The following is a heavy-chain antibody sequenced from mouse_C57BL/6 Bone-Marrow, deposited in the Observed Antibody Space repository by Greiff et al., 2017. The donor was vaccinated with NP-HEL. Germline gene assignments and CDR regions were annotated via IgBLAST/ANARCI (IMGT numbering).Heavy chain of an antibody. D-gene: IGHD2-1*01. CDR1: GFTFSDYY. Sequence: EVQVVESGGGLVQPGGSLKLSCAASGFTFSDYYMYWVRQTPEKRLEWVAYISNGGGSTYYPDTVKGRFTISRDNAKNTLYLQMSRLKSEDTAMYYCARGNYYAMDYWGQGTSVTVSS. J-gene: IGHJ4*01. CDR3: ARGNYYAMDY. CDR2: ISNGGGST. V-gene: IGHV5-12*01.